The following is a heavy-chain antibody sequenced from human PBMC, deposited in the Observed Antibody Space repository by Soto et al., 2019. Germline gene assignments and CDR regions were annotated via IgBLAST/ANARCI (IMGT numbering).Heavy chain of an antibody. D-gene: IGHD6-13*01. V-gene: IGHV4-31*03. J-gene: IGHJ1*01. CDR3: VPYIPAAGTRYFQH. Sequence: SETLSLTCTVSGGSISSDYFYWSWIRQHPGKGLEWIGYIYYSGNTYYNPSLKSRVTILVDTSKNQFSLKVSSVTAADTAVYYCVPYIPAAGTRYFQHWGQGTLVTVSS. CDR1: GGSISSDYFY. CDR2: IYYSGNT.